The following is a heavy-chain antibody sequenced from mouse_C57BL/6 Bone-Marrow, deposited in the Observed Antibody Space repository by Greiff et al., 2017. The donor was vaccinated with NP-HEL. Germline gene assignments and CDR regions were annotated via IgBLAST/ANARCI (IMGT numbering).Heavy chain of an antibody. CDR2: INPSNGGT. CDR1: GYTFTSYW. J-gene: IGHJ4*01. D-gene: IGHD1-1*01. V-gene: IGHV1-53*01. CDR3: ARGLVLRSYYYAMDY. Sequence: VQLQQSGTELVKPGASVKLSCKASGYTFTSYWMHWVKQRPGQGLEWIGNINPSNGGTNYNEKFKSKATLTVDKSSSTAYMQLSSLTSEDSAVYYCARGLVLRSYYYAMDYWGQGTSVTVSS.